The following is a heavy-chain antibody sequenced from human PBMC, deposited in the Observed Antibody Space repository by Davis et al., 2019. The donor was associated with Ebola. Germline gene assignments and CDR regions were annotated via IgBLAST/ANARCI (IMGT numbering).Heavy chain of an antibody. Sequence: PSETLSLTCAVYGGSFSGYYWSWIRQPPGKGLEWIGEINHSGSTNYNPSLKSRVTISVDTSKNQFSLKLSSVTAADTAVYYCARDVPGYCSSTSCYTDNWFDPWGQGTLVTVSS. V-gene: IGHV4-34*01. CDR2: INHSGST. J-gene: IGHJ5*02. CDR1: GGSFSGYY. D-gene: IGHD2-2*02. CDR3: ARDVPGYCSSTSCYTDNWFDP.